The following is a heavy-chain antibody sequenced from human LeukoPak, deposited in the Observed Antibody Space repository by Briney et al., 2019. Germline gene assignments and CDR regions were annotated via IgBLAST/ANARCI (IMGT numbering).Heavy chain of an antibody. Sequence: PGGSLRLSCAASGFTFGSYGMSWVRQAPGKGVEWVSFITPNADRTSYADSVEGRFTISRDNPRNTLYMQMNSLRDEDTALYYCAIMHGYYDGSGYWVQWGQGTLVTVSS. CDR1: GFTFGSYG. J-gene: IGHJ1*01. V-gene: IGHV3-23*01. CDR3: AIMHGYYDGSGYWVQ. CDR2: ITPNADRT. D-gene: IGHD3-22*01.